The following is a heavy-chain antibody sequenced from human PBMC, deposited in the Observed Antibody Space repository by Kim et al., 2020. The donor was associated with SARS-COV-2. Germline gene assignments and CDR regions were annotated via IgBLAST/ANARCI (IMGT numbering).Heavy chain of an antibody. CDR3: ARAIRGLPAALER. CDR1: GGSFSGYY. Sequence: SETLSLTCAVYGGSFSGYYWSWIRQPPGKGLEWIGEINHSGSTNSNPSYKSGVTISVDTSKNQSSLKLSSRTAADTAVYYCARAIRGLPAALERWGQGTLVTVSS. CDR2: INHSGST. V-gene: IGHV4-34*01. D-gene: IGHD2-2*01. J-gene: IGHJ4*02.